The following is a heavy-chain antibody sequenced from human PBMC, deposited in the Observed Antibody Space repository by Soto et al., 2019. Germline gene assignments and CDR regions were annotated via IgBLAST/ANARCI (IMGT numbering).Heavy chain of an antibody. CDR1: CSPIPSTISS. CDR2: IYYSGST. Sequence: TLSLTSPLLCSPIPSTISSWVSIRQPPGKGLEWIGSIYYSGSTYYNPSLKSRVTISVDTSKNQFSLKLSSVTAADTAAYYCARASRYCSGGSCHYFVYWGQG. CDR3: ARASRYCSGGSCHYFVY. J-gene: IGHJ4*02. V-gene: IGHV4-39*01. D-gene: IGHD2-15*01.